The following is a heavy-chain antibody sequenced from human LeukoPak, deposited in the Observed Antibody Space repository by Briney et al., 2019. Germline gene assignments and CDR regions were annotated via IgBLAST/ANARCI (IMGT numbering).Heavy chain of an antibody. J-gene: IGHJ4*02. CDR2: ISSSSSYL. CDR3: ARDRSDYDSSGYYDY. V-gene: IGHV3-21*01. D-gene: IGHD3-22*01. CDR1: GFTFSSYS. Sequence: PGGSLRLSCAASGFTFSSYSMNWVRQAPGKGLEWVSSISSSSSYLYYADSVKGRFTISRDNAKNSLYLQVNSLRAEDTAVYYCARDRSDYDSSGYYDYWGQGTLVTVSS.